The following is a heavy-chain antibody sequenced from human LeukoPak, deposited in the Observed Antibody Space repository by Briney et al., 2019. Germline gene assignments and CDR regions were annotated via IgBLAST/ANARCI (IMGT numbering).Heavy chain of an antibody. J-gene: IGHJ3*02. V-gene: IGHV4-61*02. D-gene: IGHD3-22*01. CDR2: IYTSGST. Sequence: SETLSLTCTVSGGSISSGSYYWRWIRQPAGKGLVWIGRIYTSGSTNYNPSLKSRVTISVDTSKNQFSLKLSSVTAADTAVYYCARWYYYDSSGYQTHAFDIWGQGTMVTVSS. CDR1: GGSISSGSYY. CDR3: ARWYYYDSSGYQTHAFDI.